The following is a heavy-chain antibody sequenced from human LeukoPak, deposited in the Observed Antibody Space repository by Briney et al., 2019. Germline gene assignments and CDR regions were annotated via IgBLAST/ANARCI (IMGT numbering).Heavy chain of an antibody. CDR2: IRYDGSNK. D-gene: IGHD6-6*01. J-gene: IGHJ4*02. CDR1: GFTFSSYG. CDR3: ARVPYNSSPFDY. V-gene: IGHV3-30*02. Sequence: GGSLRLSCAASGFTFSSYGMHWVRQAPGKGLEWVAFIRYDGSNKYYADSVKGRFTISRDNAKNSLYLQMNSLRAEDTAVYYCARVPYNSSPFDYWGQGTLVTVSS.